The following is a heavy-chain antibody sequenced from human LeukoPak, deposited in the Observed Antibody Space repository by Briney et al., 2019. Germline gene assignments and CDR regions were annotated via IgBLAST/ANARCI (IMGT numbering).Heavy chain of an antibody. Sequence: SETLSLTCTVSGYSISTNNYWGWIRQPPGKGLEWIGSLYHSGSTYYNPSLKSRVTISVDTSKNQFSLRMNSLTAADTAVYYCARARGYSYGYDYYYYMDVWGKGTTVTVSS. V-gene: IGHV4-38-2*02. D-gene: IGHD5-18*01. CDR2: LYHSGST. CDR3: ARARGYSYGYDYYYYMDV. J-gene: IGHJ6*03. CDR1: GYSISTNNY.